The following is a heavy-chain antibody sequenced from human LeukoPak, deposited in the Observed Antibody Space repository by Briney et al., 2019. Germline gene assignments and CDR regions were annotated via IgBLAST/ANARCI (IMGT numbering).Heavy chain of an antibody. CDR3: ARGWLSPSDY. Sequence: PSETLPLTCAVYGGSFSGYYWSWIRQPPGKGLEWIGEINHSGSTNYNPSLKSRVTISVDTSKNQFSLKLSSVTAADTAVYYCARGWLSPSDYWGQGTLVTVSS. V-gene: IGHV4-34*01. CDR1: GGSFSGYY. D-gene: IGHD6-19*01. CDR2: INHSGST. J-gene: IGHJ4*02.